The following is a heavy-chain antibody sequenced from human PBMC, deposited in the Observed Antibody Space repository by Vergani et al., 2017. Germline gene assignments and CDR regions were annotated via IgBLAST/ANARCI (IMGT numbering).Heavy chain of an antibody. CDR3: ARVKGYYDSSGYRNWFDP. CDR2: IYYSGST. J-gene: IGHJ5*02. CDR1: GGSISSSSYY. Sequence: QLQLQESGPGLVKPSETLSLTCTVSGGSISSSSYYWGWLRQPPGKGLGWIGSIYYSGSTDYNPSLKSRVTISVDTSKNQVSLKLSSVTAADTAVYYCARVKGYYDSSGYRNWFDPWGQGTLVTVHS. V-gene: IGHV4-39*07. D-gene: IGHD3-22*01.